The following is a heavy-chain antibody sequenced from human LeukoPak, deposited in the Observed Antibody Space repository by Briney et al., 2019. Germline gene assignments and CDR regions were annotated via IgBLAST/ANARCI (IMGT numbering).Heavy chain of an antibody. CDR3: ARLPFWGGDDY. Sequence: GGSLRLSCAASGFTFSTYWMHWVRQAPGKGLVWVSRINSDGSSTNFADSVKGRFTISRDNAKNTLYLQMNSLRAEDTAVYYCARLPFWGGDDYWGQGTLVTVSS. CDR1: GFTFSTYW. CDR2: INSDGSST. D-gene: IGHD3-16*01. V-gene: IGHV3-74*01. J-gene: IGHJ4*02.